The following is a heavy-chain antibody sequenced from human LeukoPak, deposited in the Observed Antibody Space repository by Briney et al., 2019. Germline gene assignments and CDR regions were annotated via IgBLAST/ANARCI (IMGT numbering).Heavy chain of an antibody. J-gene: IGHJ3*02. CDR2: INPNSGNT. V-gene: IGHV1-8*02. CDR1: GYTFTGYY. Sequence: ASVKVSCKASGYTFTGYYMHWVRQAPGQGLEWMGWINPNSGNTGYAQKFQGRVTMTRNTSISTAYMELSSLRSEDTAVYYCARGRRGRVVVVSGYAFDIWGQGTMATVSS. CDR3: ARGRRGRVVVVSGYAFDI. D-gene: IGHD3-22*01.